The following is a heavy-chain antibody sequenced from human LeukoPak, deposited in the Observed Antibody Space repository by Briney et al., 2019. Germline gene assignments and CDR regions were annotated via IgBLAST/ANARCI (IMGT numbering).Heavy chain of an antibody. CDR3: TSYPDGYCSTSSCYGYFQH. CDR1: GFTFSNAW. D-gene: IGHD2-2*01. CDR2: IKSKTNGGTT. J-gene: IGHJ1*01. V-gene: IGHV3-15*01. Sequence: GGSLRLSCAASGFTFSNAWMSWVRQAPGKGLEWVGRIKSKTNGGTTDYAAPVKGRFTISRDDSKNTLYLEMNSLKTEDTAVYYCTSYPDGYCSTSSCYGYFQHWGQGTLVTVSS.